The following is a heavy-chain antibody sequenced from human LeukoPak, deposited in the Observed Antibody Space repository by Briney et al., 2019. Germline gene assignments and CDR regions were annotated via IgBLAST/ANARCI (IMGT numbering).Heavy chain of an antibody. D-gene: IGHD3-22*01. J-gene: IGHJ4*02. CDR1: GFTFSSYG. CDR3: ATGRSYYYDH. Sequence: GGSLRLPCAASGFTFSSYGMHWVRQAPDKGLEWVAVAYDDGDSRYYAYSVKGRFTISRDNSRNTLYLQMSSLGAEDTAVYYCATGRSYYYDHWGQGTLVTVSS. CDR2: AYDDGDSR. V-gene: IGHV3-33*01.